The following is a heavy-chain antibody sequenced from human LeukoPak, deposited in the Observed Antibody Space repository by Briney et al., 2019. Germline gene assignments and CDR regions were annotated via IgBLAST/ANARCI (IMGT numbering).Heavy chain of an antibody. CDR3: ARATWIQRWKLFDY. CDR1: GFIFSSYA. V-gene: IGHV3-64*01. Sequence: GGSLRLSCAASGFIFSSYAMHWIRQSPGKGLEYVSAISSNGGDTYYANFVEGRFTISRDNSKNTLYLQMGSLRADDMAVYYCARATWIQRWKLFDYWGQGTLVTVSS. D-gene: IGHD5-18*01. CDR2: ISSNGGDT. J-gene: IGHJ4*02.